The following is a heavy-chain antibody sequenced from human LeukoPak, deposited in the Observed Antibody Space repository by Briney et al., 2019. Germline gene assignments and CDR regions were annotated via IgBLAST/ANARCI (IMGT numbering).Heavy chain of an antibody. CDR2: FSSCGST. V-gene: IGHV3-23*01. CDR3: AKGLGYYDILTEYPALDY. Sequence: GGSLRLSCAASGFTFNTYAMSWVRQAPGKGLEWVSVFSSCGSTYYADSVKGRFTISRDNSKNTLYLQMNSLRAEDTAVYYCAKGLGYYDILTEYPALDYWGQGTLVTVSS. J-gene: IGHJ4*02. D-gene: IGHD3-9*01. CDR1: GFTFNTYA.